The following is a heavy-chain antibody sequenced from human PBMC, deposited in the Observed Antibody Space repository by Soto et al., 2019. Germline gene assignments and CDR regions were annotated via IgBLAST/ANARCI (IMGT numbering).Heavy chain of an antibody. CDR3: ARGLRGYSYGYY. V-gene: IGHV4-34*01. Sequence: QVQLQQWGAGLLKPSETLSLTCAVYGGSFSGYYWSWIRQPPGKGLEWIGEINHSGSTNYNPSLKSRVTISVDTSKNQFSLKLSSVTAADTAVYYCARGLRGYSYGYYWGQGTLVTVSS. D-gene: IGHD5-18*01. J-gene: IGHJ4*02. CDR2: INHSGST. CDR1: GGSFSGYY.